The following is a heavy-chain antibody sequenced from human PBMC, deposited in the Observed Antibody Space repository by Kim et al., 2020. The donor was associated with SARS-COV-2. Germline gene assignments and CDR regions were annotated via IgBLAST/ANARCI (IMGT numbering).Heavy chain of an antibody. CDR3: VSDRVSPADQYYFAS. CDR1: GFTFSNHQ. CDR2: IRNNANGNTA. V-gene: IGHV3-72*01. Sequence: GGSLRLSCAASGFTFSNHQMDWVRQAPGKGLEWVCHIRNNANGNTAAYAVNGQCSFTISNDNNSLSLLLHMLSPKTADMYLYSSVSDRVSPADQYYFAS. J-gene: IGHJ4*01. D-gene: IGHD2-2*01.